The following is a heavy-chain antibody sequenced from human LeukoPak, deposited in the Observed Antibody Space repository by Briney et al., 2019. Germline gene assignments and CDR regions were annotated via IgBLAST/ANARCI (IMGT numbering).Heavy chain of an antibody. J-gene: IGHJ3*02. CDR3: AREGWGRIVGATKDAFDI. CDR2: IYYSGST. D-gene: IGHD1-26*01. CDR1: GDSISSFY. V-gene: IGHV4-59*01. Sequence: SETLSLTCTVSGDSISSFYWSWIRQPPGKGLEWIGYIYYSGSTIYNPSLNSRVTISVDTSKNQFSLTLSSVTPADTAVYYCAREGWGRIVGATKDAFDIWGQGTMVTVSS.